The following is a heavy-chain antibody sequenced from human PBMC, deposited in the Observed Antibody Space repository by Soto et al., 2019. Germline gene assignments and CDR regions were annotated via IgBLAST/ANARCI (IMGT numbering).Heavy chain of an antibody. CDR2: IYTSGST. J-gene: IGHJ6*02. Sequence: SETLSLTCTVSGGSISSYYWSWIRQPAGKGLEWIGRIYTSGSTNYNPSLKSRVTMSVDTSKNQFSLKLSSVTAADTAVYYCARERLARFLEWSHDYYGMDVWGQGTTVTVSS. D-gene: IGHD3-3*01. CDR1: GGSISSYY. V-gene: IGHV4-4*07. CDR3: ARERLARFLEWSHDYYGMDV.